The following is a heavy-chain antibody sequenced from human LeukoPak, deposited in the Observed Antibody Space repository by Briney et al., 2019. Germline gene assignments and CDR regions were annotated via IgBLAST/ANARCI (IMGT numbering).Heavy chain of an antibody. Sequence: GSLSLTCTISGGSITGSSYYWGWIRQSPGKGLEWIGNIYYSGSTYYNSSLKSRVTISIDTSKNHFSLRLTSVTASDTAVYFCTRGSYDVLTGRSTLGEYWGQGTLVAVSS. CDR1: GGSITGSSYY. CDR2: IYYSGST. J-gene: IGHJ4*02. CDR3: TRGSYDVLTGRSTLGEY. D-gene: IGHD3-9*01. V-gene: IGHV4-39*02.